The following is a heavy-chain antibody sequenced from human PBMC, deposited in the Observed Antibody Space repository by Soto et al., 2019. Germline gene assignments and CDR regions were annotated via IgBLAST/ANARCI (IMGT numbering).Heavy chain of an antibody. J-gene: IGHJ6*02. CDR3: ARERVYYDILTGYPKDYYYDGMDV. Sequence: GRSLRLSCAASGLNFKSYAIHWVRQAPGTGLEWVAVIWYDGSNKYYADSVKGRFTISRDNSKNTLYLQMNSLRAEDTAVYYCARERVYYDILTGYPKDYYYDGMDVWGQGTTVTVSS. D-gene: IGHD3-9*01. V-gene: IGHV3-33*08. CDR2: IWYDGSNK. CDR1: GLNFKSYA.